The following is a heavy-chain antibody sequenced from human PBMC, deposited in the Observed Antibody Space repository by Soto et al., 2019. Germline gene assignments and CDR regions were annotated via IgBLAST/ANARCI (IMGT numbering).Heavy chain of an antibody. V-gene: IGHV3-30*18. J-gene: IGHJ6*02. D-gene: IGHD5-12*01. Sequence: PGGSLRLSCAASGFTFSSYGMHWVRQAPGKGLEWVAVISYDGSNKYYADSVKGRFTISRDNSKNTLYLQMNSLRAEDTAVYYCAKGTTTYGMDVWGQGTTVTAP. CDR1: GFTFSSYG. CDR3: AKGTTTYGMDV. CDR2: ISYDGSNK.